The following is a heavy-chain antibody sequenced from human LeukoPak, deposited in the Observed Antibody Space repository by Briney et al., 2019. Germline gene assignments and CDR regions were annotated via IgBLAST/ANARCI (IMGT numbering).Heavy chain of an antibody. J-gene: IGHJ4*02. Sequence: GGSLRLSCAASGFTFSSYAMSWVRQAPGKGLEWVGFIRSKAYGGTTEYAASVKGRFTISRDDSKSIAYLQMNSLKTEDTAVYYCTRDRDGDLYFDYWGQGTLVTVSS. CDR1: GFTFSSYA. V-gene: IGHV3-49*04. D-gene: IGHD4-17*01. CDR2: IRSKAYGGTT. CDR3: TRDRDGDLYFDY.